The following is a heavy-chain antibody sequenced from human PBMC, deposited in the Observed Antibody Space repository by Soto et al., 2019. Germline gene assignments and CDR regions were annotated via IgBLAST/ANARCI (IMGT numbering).Heavy chain of an antibody. CDR3: GRYCTNTKCRGGYYLDL. CDR1: GDSFTNYA. Sequence: QVLLVQSGAEMKQPGSSVSVSCKASGDSFTNYAFTWVRQAPGQGPEWLGGIILALGTPHYSQRFLGRLTITADESSSTVYMELGSLRLDDTAVYYCGRYCTNTKCRGGYYLDLWGQGTLLTVSS. V-gene: IGHV1-69*01. CDR2: IILALGTP. J-gene: IGHJ5*02. D-gene: IGHD2-8*01.